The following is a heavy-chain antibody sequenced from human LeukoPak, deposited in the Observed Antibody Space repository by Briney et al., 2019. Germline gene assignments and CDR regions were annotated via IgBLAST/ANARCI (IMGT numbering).Heavy chain of an antibody. D-gene: IGHD1-26*01. CDR2: INHSGST. CDR3: ARGRGRGGSYNY. V-gene: IGHV4-34*01. Sequence: SETLSLTCAVYGGSFSGYDWSWIRRPPGKGLEWIGEINHSGSTNYNPSLKSRVTISVDTSKNQFSLKLSSVTAADTAVYYCARGRGRGGSYNYWGQGTLVTVSS. J-gene: IGHJ4*02. CDR1: GGSFSGYD.